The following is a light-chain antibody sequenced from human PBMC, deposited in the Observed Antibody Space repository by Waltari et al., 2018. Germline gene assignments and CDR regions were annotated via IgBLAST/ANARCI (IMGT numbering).Light chain of an antibody. J-gene: IGLJ1*01. CDR3: SSYAGSNNFDV. CDR2: EVS. Sequence: QSALTQPPSASGSPGQSVTISCTGTSSDLGAYNYVSWYHQHPGKAPKLMIYEVSKRPSGVPDRFSGSKSGNTASLTVSGLQAEDEADYYCSSYAGSNNFDVFGTGTKVTVL. CDR1: SSDLGAYNY. V-gene: IGLV2-8*01.